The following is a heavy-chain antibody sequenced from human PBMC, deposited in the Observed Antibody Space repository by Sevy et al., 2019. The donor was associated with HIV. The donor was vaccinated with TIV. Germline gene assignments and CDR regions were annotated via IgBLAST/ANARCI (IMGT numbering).Heavy chain of an antibody. D-gene: IGHD4-4*01. CDR3: VTDSYLRPSNSRYYFDF. Sequence: GGSLRLSCTASGFTFRDHWMTWVRQAPGKGLQWVANIKQDGSEKYYVDSVKGRFTISRDNAKKSLYLQMYSLRAEDTAVYYCVTDSYLRPSNSRYYFDFWGQGTLVTVSS. V-gene: IGHV3-7*03. CDR2: IKQDGSEK. CDR1: GFTFRDHW. J-gene: IGHJ4*02.